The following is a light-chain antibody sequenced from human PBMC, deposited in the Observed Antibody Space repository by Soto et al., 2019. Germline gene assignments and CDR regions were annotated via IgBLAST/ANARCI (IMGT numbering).Light chain of an antibody. CDR1: QSVSSY. Sequence: EIVLTQSPATLSLSPGERATLSCRASQSVSSYLAWYQQKPGQAPRLLIYDASNRATGIPARFSGSGSGTDFTLTISSLEPEDFAFYYCQQRSNWPWTVGQGTKVEI. V-gene: IGKV3-11*01. CDR3: QQRSNWPWT. CDR2: DAS. J-gene: IGKJ1*01.